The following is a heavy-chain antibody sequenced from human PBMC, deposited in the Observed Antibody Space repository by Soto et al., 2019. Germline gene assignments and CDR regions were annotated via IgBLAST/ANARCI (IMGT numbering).Heavy chain of an antibody. D-gene: IGHD2-15*01. Sequence: KPSETLSLTCAVSGGSISSSNWWSWVRQPPGKGLEWIGEIYHSGSTNYDPSLKSRVTISVDKSKNQFSLKLSSVTAADTAVYYCATDRDNYYYGMDVWGQGTTVTVSS. CDR3: ATDRDNYYYGMDV. V-gene: IGHV4-4*02. CDR1: GGSISSSNW. CDR2: IYHSGST. J-gene: IGHJ6*02.